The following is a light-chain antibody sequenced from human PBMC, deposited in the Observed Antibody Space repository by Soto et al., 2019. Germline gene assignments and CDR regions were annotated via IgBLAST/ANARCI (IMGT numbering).Light chain of an antibody. V-gene: IGKV3-15*01. CDR1: ESVSTN. CDR2: GAS. J-gene: IGKJ1*01. CDR3: QQYSIWRT. Sequence: EIEMTQSPATLSLAPGERVTLSCRASESVSTNLAWYQQKAGHAPRLLIYGASTRATGIPARFSGSGSGTEFTLTISSLQSEVFAVYYCQQYSIWRTFGQGTKVGIK.